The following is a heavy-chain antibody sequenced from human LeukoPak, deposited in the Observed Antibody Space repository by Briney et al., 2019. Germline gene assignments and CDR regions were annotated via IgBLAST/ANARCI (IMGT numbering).Heavy chain of an antibody. V-gene: IGHV4-59*01. CDR3: AGGIQLWLGN. Sequence: SETLSLTCTVSGGSISSYYWSWIRQPPGKGLEWIGYIYYSGSTNYNPSLKSRVAISVDTSKNQFSLKLSSVTAADTAVYYCAGGIQLWLGNWGQGTLVTVSS. D-gene: IGHD5-18*01. J-gene: IGHJ4*02. CDR1: GGSISSYY. CDR2: IYYSGST.